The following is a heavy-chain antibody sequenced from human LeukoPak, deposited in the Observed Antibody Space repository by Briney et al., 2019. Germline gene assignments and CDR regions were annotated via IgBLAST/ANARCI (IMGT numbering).Heavy chain of an antibody. CDR2: IYHSGST. Sequence: SGTLSLTCAVTGGSISSSNWWSWVRQPPGKGLEWIGEIYHSGSTNYNPSLKSRVTISVDKFKNQFSLKLSSVTAADTAVYYCARGAVGYSYGSLWYWGQGTLVTVSS. V-gene: IGHV4-4*02. CDR3: ARGAVGYSYGSLWY. CDR1: GGSISSSNW. J-gene: IGHJ4*02. D-gene: IGHD5-18*01.